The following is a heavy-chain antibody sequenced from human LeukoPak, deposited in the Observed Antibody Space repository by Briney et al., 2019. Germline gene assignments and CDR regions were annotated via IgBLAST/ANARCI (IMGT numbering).Heavy chain of an antibody. Sequence: ASVRVSCKASGYTFTGYYMHWVRQAPGQGLEWMGWINPNSGGTNYAQKFQGRVTMTRDTSITTAYRELSSLRSDDTAVYYCARRGSTGNWYFDLWGRGTLVTVSS. CDR3: ARRGSTGNWYFDL. D-gene: IGHD3-16*01. J-gene: IGHJ2*01. CDR2: INPNSGGT. CDR1: GYTFTGYY. V-gene: IGHV1-2*02.